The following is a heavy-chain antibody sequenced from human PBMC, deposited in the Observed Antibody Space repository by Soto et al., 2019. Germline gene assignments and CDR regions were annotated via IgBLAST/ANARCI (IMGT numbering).Heavy chain of an antibody. CDR2: INPSSGGT. J-gene: IGHJ4*02. CDR1: GYTFTDYY. D-gene: IGHD3-22*01. Sequence: QVQLVQSGAEVKKPGASVKVSCKASGYTFTDYYIHWVRQAPGQGLEWMGWINPSSGGTIYSQKFQGWVSMTRDASISTAYMELSRLRSDDTDIYYCAREGMHYDNSDYHYWGQGTLVTVSS. V-gene: IGHV1-2*04. CDR3: AREGMHYDNSDYHY.